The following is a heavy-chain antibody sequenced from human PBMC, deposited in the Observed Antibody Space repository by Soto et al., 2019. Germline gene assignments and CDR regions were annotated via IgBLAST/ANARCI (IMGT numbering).Heavy chain of an antibody. Sequence: QMQLVQSGPEVKKPGTSVKVSCKASGFTFTSSAVQWVRQARGQRLEWIGWIVVGSGNTNYAQKFQERVTITRDMSTSTAYMELSSLRSEDTAVYYCAAPNSGSYYEDGHYYWGQGTLVTVSS. V-gene: IGHV1-58*01. CDR2: IVVGSGNT. CDR3: AAPNSGSYYEDGHYY. J-gene: IGHJ4*02. CDR1: GFTFTSSA. D-gene: IGHD1-26*01.